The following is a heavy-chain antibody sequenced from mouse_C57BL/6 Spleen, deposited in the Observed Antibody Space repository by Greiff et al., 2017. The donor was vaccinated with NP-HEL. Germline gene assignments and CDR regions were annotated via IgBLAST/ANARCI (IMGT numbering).Heavy chain of an antibody. CDR2: ISGGGGNT. D-gene: IGHD1-1*01. Sequence: EVQLVESGGGLVKPGGSLKLSCAASGFTFSSYTMSWVRQTPEKRLEWVATISGGGGNTYYPDSVKGRFTISRDNAKNTLYLQMSSLRSGDTALYYCARITTRAMDYWGQGTSVTVSS. V-gene: IGHV5-9*01. J-gene: IGHJ4*01. CDR3: ARITTRAMDY. CDR1: GFTFSSYT.